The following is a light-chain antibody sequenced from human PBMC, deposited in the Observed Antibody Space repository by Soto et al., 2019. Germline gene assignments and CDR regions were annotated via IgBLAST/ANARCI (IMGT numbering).Light chain of an antibody. V-gene: IGKV1-39*01. Sequence: DIQMSQSPSSLSATVRHRVTISCRASQSISSYLNWYQQKPGKAPNLLIYAASSLQSGVPSRFSGSGSGTDFTLILSSLQPEDFAPYYCQQSYSTPRTFGQGTKVDIK. J-gene: IGKJ1*01. CDR3: QQSYSTPRT. CDR1: QSISSY. CDR2: AAS.